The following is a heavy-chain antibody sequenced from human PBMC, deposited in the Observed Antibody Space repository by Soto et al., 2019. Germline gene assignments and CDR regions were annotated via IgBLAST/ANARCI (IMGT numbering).Heavy chain of an antibody. CDR2: IYHSGST. J-gene: IGHJ4*02. V-gene: IGHV4-30-2*01. CDR3: ARGVTTVTTFDY. Sequence: QLQLQESGSGLVKPSQTLSLTCAVSGGSISSGGYSCNWIRQPPGKGLEWIGYIYHSGSTYYNPSLKSRVTISVDRAKIQFSLKLSSVTAADTAVYYCARGVTTVTTFDYWGQGTLVTVSS. CDR1: GGSISSGGYS. D-gene: IGHD4-17*01.